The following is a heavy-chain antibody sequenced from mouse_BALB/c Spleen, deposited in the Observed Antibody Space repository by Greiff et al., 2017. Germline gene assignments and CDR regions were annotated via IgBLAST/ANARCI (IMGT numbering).Heavy chain of an antibody. CDR1: GFTFTDYY. V-gene: IGHV7-3*02. D-gene: IGHD1-1*01. CDR3: ARDYYGSSSSYWYFDV. Sequence: EVKVEESGGGLVQPGGSLRLSCATSGFTFTDYYMSWVRQPPGKALEWLGFIRNKANGYTTEYSASVKGRFTISRDNSQSILYLQMNTLRAEDSATYYCARDYYGSSSSYWYFDVWGAGTTVTVSS. CDR2: IRNKANGYTT. J-gene: IGHJ1*01.